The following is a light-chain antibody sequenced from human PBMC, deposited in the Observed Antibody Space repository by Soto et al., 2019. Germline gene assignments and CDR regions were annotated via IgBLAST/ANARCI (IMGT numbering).Light chain of an antibody. J-gene: IGKJ1*01. CDR2: GAS. CDR1: QSVSSSY. V-gene: IGKV3-20*01. Sequence: EIVLTQSPGTLSLSPGERATLPCRASQSVSSSYLAWYQQKPGQAPRLLIYGASSRATVIPDRFSGSGSGTDFTLTISRQEPEDFAVYYCQQYGSSPSWTFGQGTKVDIK. CDR3: QQYGSSPSWT.